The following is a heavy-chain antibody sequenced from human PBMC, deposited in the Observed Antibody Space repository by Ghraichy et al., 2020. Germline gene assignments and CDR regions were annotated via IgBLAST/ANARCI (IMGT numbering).Heavy chain of an antibody. J-gene: IGHJ3*02. CDR2: IYPGDSET. D-gene: IGHD3/OR15-3a*01. CDR3: ARHSRVMLSGVIRDAFNI. CDR1: GDNFNSYW. Sequence: GGSLRLSCKVSGDNFNSYWIGWVRQTPGKGLEWMGLIYPGDSETRYSPSFQGQVTISADRSSATAFLQWSTLKASDTSMYYCARHSRVMLSGVIRDAFNIWGQGTLVTVSS. V-gene: IGHV5-51*01.